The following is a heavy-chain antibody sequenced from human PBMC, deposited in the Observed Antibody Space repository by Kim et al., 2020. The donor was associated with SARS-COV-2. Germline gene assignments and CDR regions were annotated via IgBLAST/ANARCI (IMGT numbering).Heavy chain of an antibody. Sequence: GGSLRLSCAASGFTFSSYGMHWVRQAPGKGLEWVAVIWYDGSNKYYADSVKGRFTISRDNSKNTLYLQMNSLRAEDTAVYYCARDLKYYDILTGYYPPQGGYYYYGMDVWGQGTTVTVSS. D-gene: IGHD3-9*01. CDR3: ARDLKYYDILTGYYPPQGGYYYYGMDV. CDR1: GFTFSSYG. J-gene: IGHJ6*02. CDR2: IWYDGSNK. V-gene: IGHV3-33*01.